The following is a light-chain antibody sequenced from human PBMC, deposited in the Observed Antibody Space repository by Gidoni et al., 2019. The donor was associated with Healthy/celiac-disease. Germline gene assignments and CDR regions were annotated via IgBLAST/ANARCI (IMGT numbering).Light chain of an antibody. J-gene: IGKJ2*04. CDR2: GAS. V-gene: IGKV3-20*01. CDR1: QSVSSSY. CDR3: QQYGSSPPMCS. Sequence: EIVLTQSPGTLSLSPGERATLSCRASQSVSSSYLAWYQQKPGQAPRLLIYGASSRATGIPDRLSGSGSGTDFTLTISRLEPEDFAVYYCQQYGSSPPMCSFGQGTKLEIK.